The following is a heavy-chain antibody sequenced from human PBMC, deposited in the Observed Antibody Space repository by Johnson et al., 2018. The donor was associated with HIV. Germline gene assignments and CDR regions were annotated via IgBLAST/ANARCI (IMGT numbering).Heavy chain of an antibody. CDR1: GITFSSFG. D-gene: IGHD6-25*01. J-gene: IGHJ3*02. V-gene: IGHV3-30*19. CDR2: ISYDGSFQ. Sequence: QEQLVESGGGVVQPGRSLRLSCEASGITFSSFGMHWVRQAPGKGLEWVAVISYDGSFQDYADSVRGRFTISRDNSRSTLFLEMINLSDEDTALYYCARDVAAAKMDAFDTWGQGTMVIVSS. CDR3: ARDVAAAKMDAFDT.